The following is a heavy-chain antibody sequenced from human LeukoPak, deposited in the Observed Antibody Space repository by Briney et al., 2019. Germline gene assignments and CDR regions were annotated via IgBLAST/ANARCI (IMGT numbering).Heavy chain of an antibody. V-gene: IGHV1-2*02. CDR2: INPNSGGT. D-gene: IGHD4-17*01. Sequence: GASVEVSCKASGYTFTGYYMHWVRQAPGQGLEWMGWINPNSGGTNYAQKFQGRVTMTRDTSISTAYMELSRLRSDDTAVYYCARSNDYGDYYGPWGQGTLVTVSS. J-gene: IGHJ5*02. CDR3: ARSNDYGDYYGP. CDR1: GYTFTGYY.